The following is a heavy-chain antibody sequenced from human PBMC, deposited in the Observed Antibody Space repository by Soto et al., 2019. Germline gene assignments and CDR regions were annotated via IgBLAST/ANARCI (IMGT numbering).Heavy chain of an antibody. CDR3: ASREPSIVVVPAASYYYYGMDV. V-gene: IGHV1-3*01. CDR2: INAGNGNT. CDR1: GYTFTSYA. Sequence: EASVKVSCKASGYTFTSYAMHWVRQAPGQRLEWMGWINAGNGNTKYSQKFQGRVTITRDTSASTAYMELSSLRSEDTAVYYCASREPSIVVVPAASYYYYGMDVWGQGTTVTVSS. D-gene: IGHD2-2*01. J-gene: IGHJ6*02.